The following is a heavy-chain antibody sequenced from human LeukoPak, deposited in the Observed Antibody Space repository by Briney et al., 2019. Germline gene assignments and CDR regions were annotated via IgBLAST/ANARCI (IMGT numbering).Heavy chain of an antibody. V-gene: IGHV2-5*01. CDR1: GFSLPTSGVG. CDR2: IYWRDDR. D-gene: IGHD3-16*01. CDR3: VHINSWGSYSVFDY. J-gene: IGHJ4*02. Sequence: SGPTLVKPRQTLTLTCTFSGFSLPTSGVGVGWIRQPPGKALEWLALIYWRDDRHYSPSLKSSLTITKDTSKNQVVLTMTKMDPVDTATYYCVHINSWGSYSVFDYWGQGTLVTVSS.